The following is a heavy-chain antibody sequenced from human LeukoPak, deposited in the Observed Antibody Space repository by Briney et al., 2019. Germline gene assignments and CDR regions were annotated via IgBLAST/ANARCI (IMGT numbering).Heavy chain of an antibody. V-gene: IGHV1-69*04. CDR1: GGTFSSYA. CDR2: IIPILGIA. CDR3: ASRPSGRRGYYGMDV. J-gene: IGHJ6*02. Sequence: SVKVSCKASGGTFSSYAISWVRQAPGQGLEWMGRIIPILGIANYAQKFQGRVTITADKSTSTAYMELSSLRSEDTAVYYCASRPSGRRGYYGMDVWGQGTTVTVSS. D-gene: IGHD3-10*01.